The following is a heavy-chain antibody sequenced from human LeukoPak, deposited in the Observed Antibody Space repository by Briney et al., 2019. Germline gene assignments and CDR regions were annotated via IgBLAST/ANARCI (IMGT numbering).Heavy chain of an antibody. CDR2: MNPNSGNT. CDR3: ARFIAVAGTHDAFDI. J-gene: IGHJ3*02. D-gene: IGHD6-19*01. V-gene: IGHV1-8*01. CDR1: GYTFTSYD. Sequence: GASVKVSCKASGYTFTSYDINRVRQATGQGLEWMGWMNPNSGNTGYAQKFQGRVTMTRNTSISTAYMELSSLRSEDTAVYYCARFIAVAGTHDAFDIWGQGTMVTVSS.